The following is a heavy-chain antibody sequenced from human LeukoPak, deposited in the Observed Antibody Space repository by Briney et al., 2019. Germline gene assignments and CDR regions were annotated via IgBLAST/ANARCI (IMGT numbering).Heavy chain of an antibody. CDR3: ARGGSYLSAFDI. D-gene: IGHD1-26*01. J-gene: IGHJ3*02. V-gene: IGHV3-53*01. Sequence: SGGSLRLSCAASGFTVSSNYMSWVRQAPGKGLEWVSIIYSGGSIFYADSVKGRFTISRDNSKNTLYLQMNSLRAEDTAVYYCARGGSYLSAFDIWGQGTMVTVSS. CDR1: GFTVSSNY. CDR2: IYSGGSI.